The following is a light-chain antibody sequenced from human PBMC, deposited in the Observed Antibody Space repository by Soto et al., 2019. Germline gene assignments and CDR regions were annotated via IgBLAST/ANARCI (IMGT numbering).Light chain of an antibody. CDR2: DAS. CDR1: QDISNY. V-gene: IGKV1-33*01. Sequence: DIQMTQSPSSLSASVGDRDTITCQASQDISNYLNWYQQKPRKAPKLLIYDASNLETGVPSRFSGSRSGTDFTFTISSLQSEDIATYYCQQSYTFGQGTKLEIK. J-gene: IGKJ2*01. CDR3: QQSYT.